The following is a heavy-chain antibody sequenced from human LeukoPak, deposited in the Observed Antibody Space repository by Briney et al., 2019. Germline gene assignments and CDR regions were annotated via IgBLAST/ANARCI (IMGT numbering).Heavy chain of an antibody. CDR2: IRSKANSYAT. D-gene: IGHD2-15*01. CDR3: TSMTYCSGGSCYWMDY. J-gene: IGHJ4*02. Sequence: GSLRLSCAASGFTFSGSAMHWVRQASGKGLEWVGRIRSKANSYATAYAASVKGRFTISRGDSKNTAYLQMNSLKTEDTAVYYCTSMTYCSGGSCYWMDYWGQGTLVTVSS. CDR1: GFTFSGSA. V-gene: IGHV3-73*01.